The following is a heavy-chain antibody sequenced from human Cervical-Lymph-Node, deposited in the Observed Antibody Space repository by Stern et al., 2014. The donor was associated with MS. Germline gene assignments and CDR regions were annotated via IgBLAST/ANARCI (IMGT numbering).Heavy chain of an antibody. CDR1: GGSISTDGYY. D-gene: IGHD6-13*01. J-gene: IGHJ4*02. V-gene: IGHV4-31*03. CDR3: ARDDRGSSWYRFDF. CDR2: IYYSGST. Sequence: VQLLESGPGVAKPSQTLSLTCTVSGGSISTDGYYWTWIRQHPEKGLEWIGYIYYSGSTYYNPSLKSRVTMSLDTSKNQFSLNLSSVTAADTAIYYCARDDRGSSWYRFDFWGQGTLVTVSS.